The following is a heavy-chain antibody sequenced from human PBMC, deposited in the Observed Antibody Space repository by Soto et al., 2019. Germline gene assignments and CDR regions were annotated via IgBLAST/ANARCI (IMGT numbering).Heavy chain of an antibody. CDR1: GGSISSGGYY. CDR3: ARGEWIQLWLNWFDP. J-gene: IGHJ5*02. D-gene: IGHD5-18*01. V-gene: IGHV4-31*03. CDR2: IYYSGST. Sequence: QVQLQESGPGLVKPSQTLSLTCTVSGGSISSGGYYWSWIRQHPGKGLEWIGYIYYSGSTYYNPSLKSRVTISVDTSKNQFSLKLSSVTAADTAVYYCARGEWIQLWLNWFDPWGQGTLVTVSS.